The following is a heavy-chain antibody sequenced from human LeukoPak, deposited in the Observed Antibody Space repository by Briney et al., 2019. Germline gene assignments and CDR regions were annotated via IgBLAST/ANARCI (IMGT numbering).Heavy chain of an antibody. CDR3: AREEEGDAFDI. J-gene: IGHJ3*02. CDR2: ISSRTTTT. Sequence: GGSLRLSCEASGFTFISYSMNWVRQAPGKGLEWISYISSRTTTTYYADSVKGRSTISRDDAKNSLYLQLNSLRAEDTAVYYCAREEEGDAFDIWGQGTMVTVSS. CDR1: GFTFISYS. V-gene: IGHV3-48*01.